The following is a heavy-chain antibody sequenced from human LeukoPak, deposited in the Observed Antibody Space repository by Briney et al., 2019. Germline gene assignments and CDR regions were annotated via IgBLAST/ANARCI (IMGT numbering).Heavy chain of an antibody. J-gene: IGHJ5*02. CDR1: GFTFSSFD. CDR2: TSTSSRYI. D-gene: IGHD2-2*01. V-gene: IGHV3-21*01. CDR3: ARSDCSGSTCYLRRSWFDP. Sequence: GGSLRLSCAASGFTFSSFDMNWVRQAPAKGLEWVSSTSTSSRYIYYRDSVKGRFTISRDDAKNSLYLQMNSLRVEDTAVYYCARSDCSGSTCYLRRSWFDPWGQGTLVTVSS.